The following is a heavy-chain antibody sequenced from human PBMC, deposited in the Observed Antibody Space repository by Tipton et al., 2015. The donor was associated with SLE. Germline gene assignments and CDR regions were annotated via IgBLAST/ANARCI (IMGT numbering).Heavy chain of an antibody. D-gene: IGHD3-16*01. CDR3: ARDGGHSFTAFDI. CDR1: GFTVSSNY. CDR2: IYSGGST. V-gene: IGHV3-66*01. Sequence: GSLRLSCAASGFTVSSNYMGWVRQAPGKGLEWVSVIYSGGSTYYADSVKGRFTISRDNSKNTLYLQMNSLRAEDTAVYYCARDGGHSFTAFDIWGQGTMVTVSS. J-gene: IGHJ3*02.